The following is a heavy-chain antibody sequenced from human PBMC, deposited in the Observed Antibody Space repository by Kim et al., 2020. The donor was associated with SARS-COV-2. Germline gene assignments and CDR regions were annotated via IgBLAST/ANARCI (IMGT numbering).Heavy chain of an antibody. J-gene: IGHJ4*02. D-gene: IGHD3-22*01. V-gene: IGHV4-39*01. CDR2: IYYSGST. CDR1: GGSISSSSYY. Sequence: SQTLSLTCTVSGGSISSSSYYWGWIRQPPGKGLEWIGSIYYSGSTYYNPSLKSRVTISVDTSKNQFSLKLSSVTAADTAVYYCARRGGTYYYDSSGYSPRGQFGYYWGQGTLVTVSS. CDR3: ARRGGTYYYDSSGYSPRGQFGYY.